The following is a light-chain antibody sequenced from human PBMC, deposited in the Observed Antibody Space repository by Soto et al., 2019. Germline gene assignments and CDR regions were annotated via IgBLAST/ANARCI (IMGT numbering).Light chain of an antibody. Sequence: EIMMTQSPANVSVFPGERATLSCRASQSIDSDLAWYQQKPGHVPRLLTYGASTRATGVPARFSGSGSGTEFTLTIISLQSDDFAVYYCQQYSHWRTFGPGTKVEIK. CDR2: GAS. J-gene: IGKJ1*01. CDR1: QSIDSD. V-gene: IGKV3-15*01. CDR3: QQYSHWRT.